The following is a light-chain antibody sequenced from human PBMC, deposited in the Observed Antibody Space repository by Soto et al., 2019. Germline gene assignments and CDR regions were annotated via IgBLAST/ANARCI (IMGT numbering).Light chain of an antibody. CDR1: QSISGN. CDR2: GAY. Sequence: DIQMTQSPSSLSASVGDRVTITCRASQSISGNLNWYQQKPGKAPKVLLYGAYNLQSGVPSRFSGSGSGTEFTLTISSLRPEDFATYYCQQSYSTPPLPLGGGTKVEIK. V-gene: IGKV1-39*01. CDR3: QQSYSTPPLP. J-gene: IGKJ4*01.